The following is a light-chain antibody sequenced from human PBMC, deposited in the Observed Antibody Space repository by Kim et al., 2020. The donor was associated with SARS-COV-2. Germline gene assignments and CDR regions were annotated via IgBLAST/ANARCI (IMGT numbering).Light chain of an antibody. CDR3: SSYTSSSTLPYV. V-gene: IGLV2-14*04. CDR2: DVS. Sequence: SITISCTGTSSDVGGYNYVSWYQQHPGKAPKLMIYDVSKRPSGVSNRFSGSKSGNTASLTISGLQAEDEADYYCSSYTSSSTLPYVFGTGTKVTVL. J-gene: IGLJ1*01. CDR1: SSDVGGYNY.